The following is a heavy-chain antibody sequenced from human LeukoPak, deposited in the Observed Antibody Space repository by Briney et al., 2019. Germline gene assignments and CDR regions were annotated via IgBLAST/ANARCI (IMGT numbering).Heavy chain of an antibody. Sequence: SETLSPTCTVSGGSISSYYWSWIRQPAGKRLEWIGRIYTSGSTNYNPSLQSRVTMSVDTSKNQLSLKLTSVTAADTAVYYCARDNITGTTCIDSWGQGTLVTVSS. CDR3: ARDNITGTTCIDS. CDR2: IYTSGST. J-gene: IGHJ4*02. D-gene: IGHD1-20*01. V-gene: IGHV4-4*07. CDR1: GGSISSYY.